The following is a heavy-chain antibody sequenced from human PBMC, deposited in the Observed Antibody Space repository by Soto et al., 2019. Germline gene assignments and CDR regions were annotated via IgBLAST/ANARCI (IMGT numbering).Heavy chain of an antibody. D-gene: IGHD6-19*01. CDR3: AKESVAGTYYFDY. J-gene: IGHJ4*02. CDR2: NSASNGNT. Sequence: ASVKVSCKASGYTLINYGISWVRQAPGQGLEWMGWNSASNGNTNYAQKLQGRVTMTTDTSTSTAYMELRSLRSEDTAVYYCAKESVAGTYYFDYWGQGTLVTVSS. CDR1: GYTLINYG. V-gene: IGHV1-18*01.